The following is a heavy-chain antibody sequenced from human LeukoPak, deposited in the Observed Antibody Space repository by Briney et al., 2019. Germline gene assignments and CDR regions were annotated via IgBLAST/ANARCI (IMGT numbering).Heavy chain of an antibody. D-gene: IGHD6-19*01. Sequence: QPGGSLRLSCAASGFTFSSYWMHWVRQAPAKGLVWVSRINTDGSSTNYADSVKGRFTISRDNAKNTLYLQMNSLRAEDTAVYYCARAAGHDYWGQGTLVTVSS. CDR3: ARAAGHDY. CDR2: INTDGSST. V-gene: IGHV3-74*01. J-gene: IGHJ4*02. CDR1: GFTFSSYW.